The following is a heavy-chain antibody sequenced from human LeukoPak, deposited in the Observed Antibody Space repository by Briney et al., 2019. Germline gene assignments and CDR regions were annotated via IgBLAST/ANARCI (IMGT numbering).Heavy chain of an antibody. CDR3: ARAMDY. Sequence: GGSLRLSCAASGFTFDDYAMHWVRQAPGKGLEWVSGITWKSGSIGYADSVKGRFTISRDNAKDSLYLQMNSLRAEDTAVYYCARAMDYWGQGTLVTVSS. CDR1: GFTFDDYA. V-gene: IGHV3-9*01. CDR2: ITWKSGSI. J-gene: IGHJ4*02.